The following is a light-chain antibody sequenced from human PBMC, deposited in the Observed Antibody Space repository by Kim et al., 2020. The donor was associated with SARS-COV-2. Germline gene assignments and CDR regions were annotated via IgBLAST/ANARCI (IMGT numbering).Light chain of an antibody. CDR3: QLWDDSINHQV. Sequence: SYELTQPPSVSVAPGKTARITCGGNDIGSNSVHWFQQKPGQAPVLVIYYDSDWPSGIPERFSGSNSGNTATLTISRVEAGDEADYYCQLWDDSINHQVFG. V-gene: IGLV3-21*04. CDR1: DIGSNS. CDR2: YDS. J-gene: IGLJ3*02.